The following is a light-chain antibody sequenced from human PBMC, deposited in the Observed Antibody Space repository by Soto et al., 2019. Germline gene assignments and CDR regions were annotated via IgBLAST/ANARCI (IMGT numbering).Light chain of an antibody. V-gene: IGKV3D-15*01. CDR3: QQYNDWPLT. CDR1: QSLRSN. CDR2: GAS. Sequence: EIVMTQSPATLSVSPGERATLSCRASQSLRSNLAWYQQKPGKSPRLLTSGASTRATGIPTRFSGSGSGTEFTLTISSLQSEDFAFYYCQQYNDWPLTFCGGTKVAIK. J-gene: IGKJ4*01.